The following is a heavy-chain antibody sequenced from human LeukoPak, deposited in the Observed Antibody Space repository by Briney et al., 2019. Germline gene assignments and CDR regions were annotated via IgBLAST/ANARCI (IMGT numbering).Heavy chain of an antibody. J-gene: IGHJ4*02. Sequence: SETLSLTCAVYGGSFSNYYWSWIRQPPGKGLEWIGEINHRGNTNYNPSLKGRVTISVDTSKNQFSLRLMSATAADTAVYYCAGSSYIGLDFWGQGTLVTVSS. D-gene: IGHD2-2*01. CDR1: GGSFSNYY. V-gene: IGHV4-34*01. CDR2: INHRGNT. CDR3: AGSSYIGLDF.